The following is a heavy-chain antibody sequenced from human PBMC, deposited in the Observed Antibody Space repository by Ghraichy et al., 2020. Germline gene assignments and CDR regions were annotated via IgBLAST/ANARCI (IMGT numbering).Heavy chain of an antibody. Sequence: ASVKVSCKASGYTFRDYYIQWVRQAPGQGLEWMGWINPNSGATNNAQKFQGWITLTRDTSISTAYMELSRLKSDDTAIYYFARDHCTRPNCYEGSYYGVDVWGQGTTVTVSS. J-gene: IGHJ6*02. CDR3: ARDHCTRPNCYEGSYYGVDV. D-gene: IGHD2-8*01. CDR2: INPNSGAT. V-gene: IGHV1-2*04. CDR1: GYTFRDYY.